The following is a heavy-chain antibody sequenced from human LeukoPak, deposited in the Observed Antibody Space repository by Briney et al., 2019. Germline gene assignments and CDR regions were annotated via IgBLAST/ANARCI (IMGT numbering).Heavy chain of an antibody. CDR2: ISAYNGNT. V-gene: IGHV1-18*01. D-gene: IGHD2-15*01. Sequence: ASVKVSCKASGYTFTSYGISWVRQAPGQGLEWMGWISAYNGNTNYAQKLQGRVTMTTDTSTSTAYMELRSLRSEDTAVYYCARRGSLGYCSGGSCYNDAFDIWGQGTMVTVSS. CDR3: ARRGSLGYCSGGSCYNDAFDI. J-gene: IGHJ3*02. CDR1: GYTFTSYG.